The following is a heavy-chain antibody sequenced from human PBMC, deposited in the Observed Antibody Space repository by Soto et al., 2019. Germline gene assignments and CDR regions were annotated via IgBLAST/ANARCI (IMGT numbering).Heavy chain of an antibody. J-gene: IGHJ6*02. CDR2: INHSGST. CDR1: GGSFSGYY. V-gene: IGHV4-34*01. Sequence: QVQLQQWGAGLLKPSETLSLTCAVYGGSFSGYYWSWIRQPPGKGLEWIGEINHSGSTNYNPSLKSRVTIAVDTSKNQFSLKLSSVTAADTAVYYCARVAGRYYYGSGSYYGVWGQGTTVTVSS. D-gene: IGHD3-10*01. CDR3: ARVAGRYYYGSGSYYGV.